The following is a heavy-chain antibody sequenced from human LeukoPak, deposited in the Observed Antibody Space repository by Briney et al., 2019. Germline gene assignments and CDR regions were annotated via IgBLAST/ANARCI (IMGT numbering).Heavy chain of an antibody. CDR1: GYTFTGYY. CDR2: INPNSGGT. D-gene: IGHD3-22*01. CDR3: ARDSITMIGGDRGYFDY. J-gene: IGHJ4*02. Sequence: ASVKVSCKASGYTFTGYYMHWVRQAPGQGLEWMGWINPNSGGTNYAQKLQGRVTMTTDTSTSTAYMELRSLRSDDTAVYYCARDSITMIGGDRGYFDYWGQGTLVTVSS. V-gene: IGHV1-2*02.